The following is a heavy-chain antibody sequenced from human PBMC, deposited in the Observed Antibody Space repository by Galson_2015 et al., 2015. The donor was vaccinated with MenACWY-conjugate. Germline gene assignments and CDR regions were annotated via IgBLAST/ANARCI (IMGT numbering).Heavy chain of an antibody. CDR2: ISGNDGTT. CDR1: GFTFSSYA. V-gene: IGHV3-23*01. J-gene: IGHJ6*02. Sequence: SLRLSCAASGFTFSSYAMSWVRQAPGKGLEWVSVISGNDGTTYYADSVKGRFTISRDNSKNTLFLQMNSLRAEDTAVYYCAKDLSLRYFDWLPNTLSYYGMDVWGQGTTVTVSS. D-gene: IGHD3-9*01. CDR3: AKDLSLRYFDWLPNTLSYYGMDV.